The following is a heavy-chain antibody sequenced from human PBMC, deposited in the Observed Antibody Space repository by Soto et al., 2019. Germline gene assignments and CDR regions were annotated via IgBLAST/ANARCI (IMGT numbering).Heavy chain of an antibody. J-gene: IGHJ6*02. Sequence: PGESLQISCKGSGYRFTSYWIGWVRQIPGKGLEWMGIIYPGDSDTRYSPSFQGQVTISADKSISTAYLQWSSLKASDTAMYYCARPSRGGDYGDYYYYYGMDVWGQGTTVTVSS. CDR1: GYRFTSYW. CDR2: IYPGDSDT. CDR3: ARPSRGGDYGDYYYYYGMDV. D-gene: IGHD4-17*01. V-gene: IGHV5-51*01.